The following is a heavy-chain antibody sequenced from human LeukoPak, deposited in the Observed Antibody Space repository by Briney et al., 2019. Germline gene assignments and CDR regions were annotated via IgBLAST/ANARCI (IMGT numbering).Heavy chain of an antibody. CDR2: IYYSGST. CDR3: AREGARGSYDY. J-gene: IGHJ4*02. V-gene: IGHV4-31*03. D-gene: IGHD3-10*01. CDR1: GGSISSGGYY. Sequence: SETLSLTCTVSGGSISSGGYYWSWIRQHPGKGLEWIGYIYYSGSTYYNPSLKSRVTISVDTSKNQFSLKPSSVTAADTAVYYCAREGARGSYDYWGQGTLVTVSS.